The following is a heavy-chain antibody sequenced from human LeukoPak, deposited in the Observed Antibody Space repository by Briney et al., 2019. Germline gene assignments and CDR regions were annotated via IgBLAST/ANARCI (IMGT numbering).Heavy chain of an antibody. D-gene: IGHD6-19*01. J-gene: IGHJ4*02. CDR2: ISYDGSNK. CDR1: GFTFSSYA. Sequence: GGSLRLSCAASGFTFSSYAMHWVRQAPGKGLEWVAVISYDGSNKYYADSVKGRFTISRDNSKNTLYLQMNSLRAEDTAVYYCARDFTSGWYVFDYWGQGTLVTVSS. CDR3: ARDFTSGWYVFDY. V-gene: IGHV3-30-3*01.